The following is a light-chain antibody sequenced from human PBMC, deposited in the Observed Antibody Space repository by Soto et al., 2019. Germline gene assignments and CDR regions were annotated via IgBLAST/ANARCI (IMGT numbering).Light chain of an antibody. CDR1: QSVTTY. CDR2: DAS. J-gene: IGKJ3*01. CDR3: QQRSNWPPGVT. Sequence: EVVLTQSPATLSLSPGERATLSCTASQSVTTYLAWYQQKPGQAPRLLIYDASPRATGIPARFSGSGSGTDFTLTISSLEPEDFAVYYCQQRSNWPPGVTFGPGTKVDIK. V-gene: IGKV3-11*01.